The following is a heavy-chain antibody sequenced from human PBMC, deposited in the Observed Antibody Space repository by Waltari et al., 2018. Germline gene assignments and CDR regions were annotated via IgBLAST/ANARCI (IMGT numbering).Heavy chain of an antibody. CDR3: AKDSPNSSSQGAAFDI. CDR1: GFTFSSYA. V-gene: IGHV3-23*01. J-gene: IGHJ3*02. Sequence: EVQLLESGGGLVQPGGSLRLSCAASGFTFSSYAMSWVRQAPGKGLEWVSAISGSGGSTYYADSVKGRFTISRDKSKNTLYLQMNSLRAEDTAVYYCAKDSPNSSSQGAAFDIWGQGTMVTVSS. CDR2: ISGSGGST. D-gene: IGHD6-6*01.